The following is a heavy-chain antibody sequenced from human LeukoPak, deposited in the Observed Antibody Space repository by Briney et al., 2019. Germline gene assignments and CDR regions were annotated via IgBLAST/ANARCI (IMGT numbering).Heavy chain of an antibody. CDR1: DDSITMYY. Sequence: SETLSLTCSVSDDSITMYYWSWIRQPAGKGLEWIGRIYTSGSTNYNPSLKSRVTMSVDTSKNQFSLKLSSVTAADTAVYYCARETDGSGSYVVIDYWGQGTLVTVSS. CDR3: ARETDGSGSYVVIDY. D-gene: IGHD3-10*01. V-gene: IGHV4-4*07. J-gene: IGHJ4*02. CDR2: IYTSGST.